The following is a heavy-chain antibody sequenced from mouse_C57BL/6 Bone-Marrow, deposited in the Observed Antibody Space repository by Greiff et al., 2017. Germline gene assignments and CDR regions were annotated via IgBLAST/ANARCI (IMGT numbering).Heavy chain of an antibody. CDR1: GYTFTSYW. CDR3: ARSGWLLLFAY. D-gene: IGHD2-3*01. V-gene: IGHV1-53*01. CDR2: IHPSNGGT. Sequence: QVQLQQPGAELVKPGASVKLSCTASGYTFTSYWMHWVKQRPGQGLEWIGNIHPSNGGTNYTEKFKSKATLTVDKSSSTAYMQLSSLTSEDAAVYYCARSGWLLLFAYWGQGTLVTVSA. J-gene: IGHJ3*01.